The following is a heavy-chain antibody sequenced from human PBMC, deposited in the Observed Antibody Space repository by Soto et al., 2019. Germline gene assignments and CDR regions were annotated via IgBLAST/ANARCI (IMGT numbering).Heavy chain of an antibody. CDR3: ARDKITGLFDY. D-gene: IGHD2-8*02. CDR1: GGSISSGDYY. J-gene: IGHJ4*02. V-gene: IGHV4-30-4*01. Sequence: PSETLSLTCAVSGGSISSGDYYWSWIRQPPGKGLEWIGYIYYSGSTYYNPSLKSRVTTSVDTSKNQFSLKLTSVTAADTAVYYCARDKITGLFDYWGQGTLVTVSS. CDR2: IYYSGST.